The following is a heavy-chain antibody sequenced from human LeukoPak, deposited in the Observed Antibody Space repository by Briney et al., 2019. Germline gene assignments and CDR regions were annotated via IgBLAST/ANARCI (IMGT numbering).Heavy chain of an antibody. CDR2: INSDGSST. CDR3: ARDQYDFWSGYVYYYYMDV. V-gene: IGHV3-74*01. D-gene: IGHD3-3*01. J-gene: IGHJ6*03. Sequence: GGSLRLSCAASGFTFSSYWMHWVRQAPGKGLVWVSRINSDGSSTSYADSVKGRFTISRDNAKNTLYLQMNSLRAEDTAVYYCARDQYDFWSGYVYYYYMDVWGQGTLVTVSS. CDR1: GFTFSSYW.